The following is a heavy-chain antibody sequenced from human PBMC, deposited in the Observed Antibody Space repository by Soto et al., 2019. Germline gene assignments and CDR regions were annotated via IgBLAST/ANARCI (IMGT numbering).Heavy chain of an antibody. D-gene: IGHD6-19*01. J-gene: IGHJ4*02. CDR3: ARGLAEAGTGSDF. Sequence: PGESLKISCKAGGDTFVSYGVGWVRQMPGKGLEWMGIIYPGDSDTRYSPSFQGQITISADKSITTAYLQWSSLKASDTAIYYCARGLAEAGTGSDFWGQGTLVTVSP. CDR1: GDTFVSYG. V-gene: IGHV5-51*01. CDR2: IYPGDSDT.